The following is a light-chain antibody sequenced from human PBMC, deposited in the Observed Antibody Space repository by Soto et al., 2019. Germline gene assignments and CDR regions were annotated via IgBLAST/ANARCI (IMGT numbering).Light chain of an antibody. J-gene: IGKJ1*01. V-gene: IGKV1-5*01. CDR2: GAS. Sequence: DIEMTQSPSTLSASVGATVTVSCRASQSASGWLAWYQQKPGEAPKLLIYGASALPPGVPARFSGSGSGTKFTIPIGSLQPDDFATYYCQQYETFSGTFGPGTKVEI. CDR3: QQYETFSGT. CDR1: QSASGW.